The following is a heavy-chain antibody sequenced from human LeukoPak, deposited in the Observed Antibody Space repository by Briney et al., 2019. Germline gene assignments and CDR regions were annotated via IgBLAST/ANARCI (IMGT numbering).Heavy chain of an antibody. CDR1: GGSISSSSYY. J-gene: IGHJ4*02. D-gene: IGHD3-10*01. CDR3: AREPIYYYGSGSYPQSDY. Sequence: PSETLSLTCTVSGGSISSSSYYWGWIRQPPGKGLEWLGSIYYSGSTYYNPSLKSRVTISVDTSKNQFSLKLSSVTAADTAVYYCAREPIYYYGSGSYPQSDYWGQGTLVTVSS. V-gene: IGHV4-39*02. CDR2: IYYSGST.